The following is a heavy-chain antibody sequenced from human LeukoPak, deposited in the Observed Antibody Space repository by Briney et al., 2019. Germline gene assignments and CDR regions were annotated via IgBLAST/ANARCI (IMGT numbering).Heavy chain of an antibody. CDR3: ARARGGDTWIQLWLHAFDI. CDR1: GYSITSGYY. V-gene: IGHV4-38-2*02. CDR2: IYHSGDT. D-gene: IGHD5-18*01. Sequence: SETLSLTCIVSGYSITSGYYWGWIRQPPGKGLEWIGSIYHSGDTYYNPSLKSRVTISVDTSKNQFSLKLSSVTAADTAVYYCARARGGDTWIQLWLHAFDIWGQGTMVTVSS. J-gene: IGHJ3*02.